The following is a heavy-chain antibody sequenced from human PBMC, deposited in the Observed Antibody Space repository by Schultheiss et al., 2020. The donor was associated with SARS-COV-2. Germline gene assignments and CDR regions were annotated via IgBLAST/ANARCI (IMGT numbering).Heavy chain of an antibody. J-gene: IGHJ4*02. V-gene: IGHV3-30*01. CDR3: ARDLEMATNYYFDY. Sequence: GGSLRLSCAASGFTFSNAWMSWVRQAPGKGLEWVAVISYDGSNKYYADSVKGRFTISRDNSKNTLYLQMNSLRAEDTAVYYCARDLEMATNYYFDYWGQGTLVTVSS. CDR1: GFTFSNAW. D-gene: IGHD5-24*01. CDR2: ISYDGSNK.